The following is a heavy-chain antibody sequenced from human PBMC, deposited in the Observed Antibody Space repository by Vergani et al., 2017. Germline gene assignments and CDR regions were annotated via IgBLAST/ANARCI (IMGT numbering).Heavy chain of an antibody. V-gene: IGHV1-46*01. D-gene: IGHD3-9*01. J-gene: IGHJ6*02. CDR2: INPSGGHT. CDR1: GYTFSNYY. Sequence: QVQVVQSGAEVKKSGASVKVSCKTSGYTFSNYYMHWVRQAPGQGLEWMGIINPSGGHTNYAQKFQGRVTMTRDTSTSTVYMELSSLRSEDTAVYYCARDLGAYDILTGYSKGYYYYGMDVWGQGTTVTVSS. CDR3: ARDLGAYDILTGYSKGYYYYGMDV.